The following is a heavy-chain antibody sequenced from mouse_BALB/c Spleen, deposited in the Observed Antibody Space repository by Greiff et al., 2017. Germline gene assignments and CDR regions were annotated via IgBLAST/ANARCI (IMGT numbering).Heavy chain of an antibody. CDR1: GFTFSSFG. J-gene: IGHJ3*01. V-gene: IGHV5-17*02. CDR2: ISSGSSTI. D-gene: IGHD3-1*01. CDR3: ARVDGPAY. Sequence: EVKLLESGGGLVQPGGSRKLSCAASGFTFSSFGMHWVRQVPEKGLEWVAYISSGSSTIYYADTVKGRFTISRDNPKNTLFLQMTSLRSEDTAMYYCARVDGPAYWGQGTLVTVSA.